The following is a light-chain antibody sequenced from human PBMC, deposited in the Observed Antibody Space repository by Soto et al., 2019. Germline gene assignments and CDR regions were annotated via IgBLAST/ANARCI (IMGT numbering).Light chain of an antibody. CDR3: QQYHNWPA. CDR1: QSVFSS. Sequence: IVMTQSPDTLSVSPGERATLSCRASQSVFSSLAWYQQKPGQAPRLLIYGAATRATGIPARFSGSGSGTEFTLTISSLQSEDFAVYYCQQYHNWPAFGQGTKVDIK. J-gene: IGKJ1*01. CDR2: GAA. V-gene: IGKV3-15*01.